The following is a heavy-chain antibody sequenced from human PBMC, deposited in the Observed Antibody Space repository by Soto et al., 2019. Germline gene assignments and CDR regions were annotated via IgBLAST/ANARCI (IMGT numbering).Heavy chain of an antibody. D-gene: IGHD2-8*02. CDR2: ISRDGGTK. CDR1: GFTVSSYG. V-gene: IGHV3-30*03. J-gene: IGHJ4*02. Sequence: QVQLVESGGGVVQPGRSLRLSCAVSGFTVSSYGMHWVRQAPGKGLEWVAVISRDGGTKFYADSVKGRFTISKDNSRNPLCLEMNSLRGDDRAVYYCTGEVASGYWGQGTLVTVSS. CDR3: TGEVASGY.